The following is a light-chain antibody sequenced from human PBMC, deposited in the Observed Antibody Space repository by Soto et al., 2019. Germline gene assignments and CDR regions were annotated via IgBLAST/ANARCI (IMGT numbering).Light chain of an antibody. CDR2: EVS. V-gene: IGKV2-29*01. CDR3: QQYDNWPIT. Sequence: DVVMTQTPLSLSVAPGQPASISCKSSHSLLHITGETFLFWYLQKPGQSPQLLIYEVSTRATGLPARFSGSGSGTEFTLIISSLQSEDSAVYYCQQYDNWPITFGQGTRLEIK. CDR1: HSLLHITGETF. J-gene: IGKJ5*01.